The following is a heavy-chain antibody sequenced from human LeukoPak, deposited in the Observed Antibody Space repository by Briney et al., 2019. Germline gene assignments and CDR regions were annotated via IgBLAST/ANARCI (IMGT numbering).Heavy chain of an antibody. Sequence: SSETLSLTCAVYGGSLSGYYWSWIRQPPGKGLEWIGAINHSGNTNYNPSLKNRVTMSVDTSRNHVYLELNSVTAADTAVYYCARQGSGTSYYYYTFPYWGQGTLVTVSS. V-gene: IGHV4-34*01. CDR1: GGSLSGYY. J-gene: IGHJ4*02. CDR2: INHSGNT. CDR3: ARQGSGTSYYYYTFPY. D-gene: IGHD1-26*01.